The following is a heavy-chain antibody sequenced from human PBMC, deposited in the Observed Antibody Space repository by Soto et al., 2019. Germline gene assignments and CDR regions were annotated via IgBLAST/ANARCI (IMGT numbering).Heavy chain of an antibody. CDR2: ISSNGGST. CDR3: ARDTIAVAATFDY. J-gene: IGHJ4*02. CDR1: GFTFSSYA. V-gene: IGHV3-64D*06. D-gene: IGHD6-19*01. Sequence: PGGSLRLSCSASGFTFSSYAMHWVRQAPGKGLEYVSAISSNGGSTYYADSVKGRFTISRDNSKNTLYLQMSSLRAEDTAVYYCARDTIAVAATFDYWGQGTLVTVS.